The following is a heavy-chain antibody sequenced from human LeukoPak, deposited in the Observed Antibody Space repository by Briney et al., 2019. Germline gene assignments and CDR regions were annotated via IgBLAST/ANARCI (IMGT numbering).Heavy chain of an antibody. D-gene: IGHD1-26*01. J-gene: IGHJ4*02. Sequence: AGGSLRLSCAASGFTFSSYAMSWVRQAPGKGLEWVSAISGSGGSTYYADSVKGRFTISRDNSKNTLYLQMNSLRAEDTAVYYCAKDPVGGVGATCFDYWGQGTLVTVSS. CDR3: AKDPVGGVGATCFDY. CDR2: ISGSGGST. CDR1: GFTFSSYA. V-gene: IGHV3-23*01.